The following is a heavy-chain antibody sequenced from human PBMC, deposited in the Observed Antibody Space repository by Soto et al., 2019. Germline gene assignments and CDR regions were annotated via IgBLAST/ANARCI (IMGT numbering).Heavy chain of an antibody. J-gene: IGHJ4*02. Sequence: QVQLVQSGAEVKKPGSSVKVSCKASGGTFSSYTISWVRQAPGQGLEWMGRIIPILGIANYAQKFQGRVTLTADKATSTAYMELSSLRSEDTAVYYCASLGSSWYSGDYWGQGTLVTVSS. CDR3: ASLGSSWYSGDY. D-gene: IGHD6-13*01. V-gene: IGHV1-69*02. CDR2: IIPILGIA. CDR1: GGTFSSYT.